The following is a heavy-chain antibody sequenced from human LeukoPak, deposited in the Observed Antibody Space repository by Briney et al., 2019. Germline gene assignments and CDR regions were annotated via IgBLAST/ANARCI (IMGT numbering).Heavy chain of an antibody. CDR3: ARALKYNSGYDWGGEY. CDR1: GFSFSGYW. Sequence: AGGSLRLSCAASGFSFSGYWMQWVRQAPGKGLVWISRITSDGSGTNYADSVKGRFTISRDNAKNTLYLQMNSLRAEDTAVYYCARALKYNSGYDWGGEYWGQGTLVTVSS. CDR2: ITSDGSGT. D-gene: IGHD5-12*01. J-gene: IGHJ4*02. V-gene: IGHV3-74*01.